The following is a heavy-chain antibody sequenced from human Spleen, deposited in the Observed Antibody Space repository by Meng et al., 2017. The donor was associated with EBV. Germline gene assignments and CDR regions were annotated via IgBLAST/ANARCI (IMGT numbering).Heavy chain of an antibody. Sequence: QLQLQEAGPGLVRPSETPSLTCTVSGGSISTSPYHWAWIRQPPGRGLEWIGSINFFGSTFYNPSLRSRVIISVDTSRSQFSLKVSSVTAADTAVYYCAREDNARFDPWGQGTLVTVFS. CDR3: AREDNARFDP. D-gene: IGHD2-2*01. CDR1: GGSISTSPYH. CDR2: INFFGST. J-gene: IGHJ5*02. V-gene: IGHV4-39*07.